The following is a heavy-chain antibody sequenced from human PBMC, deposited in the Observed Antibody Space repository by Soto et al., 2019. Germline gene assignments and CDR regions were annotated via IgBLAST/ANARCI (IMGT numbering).Heavy chain of an antibody. Sequence: QVQLVESGGGLVKPGGSQKISCAVSGFNFSDYYMSWIRQAPGKGLEWVSYISRSGKTIYYADSVKGRFTISRDNAKKSLYLQMGSLRAEDTAVYHCARASGAVGASPGWVDYWGLGTLVTVSS. D-gene: IGHD1-26*01. V-gene: IGHV3-11*01. CDR1: GFNFSDYY. CDR2: ISRSGKTI. J-gene: IGHJ4*02. CDR3: ARASGAVGASPGWVDY.